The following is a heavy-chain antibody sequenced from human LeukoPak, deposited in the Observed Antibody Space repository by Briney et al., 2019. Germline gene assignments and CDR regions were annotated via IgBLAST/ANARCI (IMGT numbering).Heavy chain of an antibody. CDR1: GNYW. D-gene: IGHD3-22*01. CDR2: INSDGSWP. CDR3: AKDDRYDSSGYDY. Sequence: GGSLRLSCAASGNYWMHWVRQAPGKGLVWVSHINSDGSWPSYADSVKGRFTISKDNAKNTVYLQMNSLRAEDTAVYHCAKDDRYDSSGYDYWGQGTLVTVSS. V-gene: IGHV3-74*01. J-gene: IGHJ4*02.